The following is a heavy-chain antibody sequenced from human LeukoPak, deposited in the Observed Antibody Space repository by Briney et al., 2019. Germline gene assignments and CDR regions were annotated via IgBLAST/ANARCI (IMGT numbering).Heavy chain of an antibody. CDR2: IYSGGST. D-gene: IGHD3-22*01. V-gene: IGHV3-66*01. Sequence: SGGSLRLSCAASGFTVSSNYMSWVRQAPGKGLEWVSVIYSGGSTYYADSVKGRFTISRDNSKNTLYLQMNSLRAEDTAVYYCATPGYYYDSSGYSSVYYYGMDVWGQGTTVTVSS. CDR1: GFTVSSNY. CDR3: ATPGYYYDSSGYSSVYYYGMDV. J-gene: IGHJ6*02.